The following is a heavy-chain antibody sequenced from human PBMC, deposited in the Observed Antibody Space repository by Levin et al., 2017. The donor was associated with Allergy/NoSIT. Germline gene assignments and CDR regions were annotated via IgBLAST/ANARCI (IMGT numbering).Heavy chain of an antibody. J-gene: IGHJ4*02. CDR1: GFTFSNFW. CDR3: ATYGAVAAPHY. D-gene: IGHD6-19*01. V-gene: IGHV3-7*01. Sequence: GESLKISCGGSGFTFSNFWMTWVRQAPGKGLEWVADINKDGRDRYYVDSVKGRFTISRDNAENSLFLQMNSLRAEDTAVYYCATYGAVAAPHYWGQGTLVTVSS. CDR2: INKDGRDR.